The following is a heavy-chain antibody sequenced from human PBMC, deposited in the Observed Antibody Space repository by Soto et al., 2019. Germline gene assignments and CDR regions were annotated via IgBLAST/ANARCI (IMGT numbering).Heavy chain of an antibody. CDR3: ARDRFVRYFDWLSTYYYYYYGMDV. Sequence: GGSLRLSCAASGFTFSDYYMSWIRQAPGKGLEWVSYISSSGSTIYYADSVKGRFTISRDNAKNSLYLQMHSLRAEDTAVYYCARDRFVRYFDWLSTYYYYYYGMDVWGQGTTVTVSS. CDR1: GFTFSDYY. CDR2: ISSSGSTI. D-gene: IGHD3-9*01. J-gene: IGHJ6*02. V-gene: IGHV3-11*01.